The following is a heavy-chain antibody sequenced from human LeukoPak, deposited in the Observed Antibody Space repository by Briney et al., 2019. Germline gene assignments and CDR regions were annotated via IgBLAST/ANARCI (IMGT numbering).Heavy chain of an antibody. V-gene: IGHV1-2*06. J-gene: IGHJ4*02. D-gene: IGHD3-22*01. CDR3: ARVGAAYYYDSADY. CDR2: INPNSGGT. Sequence: GASVKVSCKASGYTFTGYYMHWVRQAPGQGLEWMGRINPNSGGTNYAQKFQGRVTMTRDTSISTAYMELSRLRSDDTAVYYCARVGAAYYYDSADYWGQGTLVTVSS. CDR1: GYTFTGYY.